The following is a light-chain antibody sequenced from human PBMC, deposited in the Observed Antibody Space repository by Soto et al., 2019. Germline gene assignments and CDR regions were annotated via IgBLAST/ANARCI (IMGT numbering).Light chain of an antibody. V-gene: IGLV2-14*03. Sequence: QSVLTQPASVSGSPGQSITISCTGTSSDVGGYNYVSWYQRHPDKAPKLMIYDVSNRPSGVSNRFSGSKSGNTASLTISGLQAADEATYYCSSSTSGSTRLVFGGGTQLTVL. CDR3: SSSTSGSTRLV. J-gene: IGLJ2*01. CDR1: SSDVGGYNY. CDR2: DVS.